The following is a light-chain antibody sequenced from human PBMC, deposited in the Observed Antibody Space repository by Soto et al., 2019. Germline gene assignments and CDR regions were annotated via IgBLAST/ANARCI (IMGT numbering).Light chain of an antibody. J-gene: IGLJ2*01. V-gene: IGLV2-11*01. CDR1: SGDVGGYNF. CDR3: CSYRGSYTWV. CDR2: DVS. Sequence: QSVLTQPRSVSGSPGQSVTISCTGTSGDVGGYNFVSWYQQHPGKVPTLVIFDVSHRPSGVPDRFSGSKSGNTASLTISGLQAEDEADYYCCSYRGSYTWVFGGGTKVTVL.